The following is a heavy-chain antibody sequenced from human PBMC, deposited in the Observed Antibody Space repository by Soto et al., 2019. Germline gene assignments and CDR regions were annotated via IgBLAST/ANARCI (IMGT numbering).Heavy chain of an antibody. D-gene: IGHD1-20*01. CDR2: VYSNGDT. Sequence: QLQLQESGPGLVKPSETLSLTCTVSDGSIGSYYWSWIRQPPGKGLEWIGYVYSNGDTSFNPSLKRRVTISVDTSRNRFSLRLNSVTAADTAVYYCARRITGDPHFDLWGRGTLVTVSS. V-gene: IGHV4-59*12. CDR1: DGSIGSYY. CDR3: ARRITGDPHFDL. J-gene: IGHJ2*01.